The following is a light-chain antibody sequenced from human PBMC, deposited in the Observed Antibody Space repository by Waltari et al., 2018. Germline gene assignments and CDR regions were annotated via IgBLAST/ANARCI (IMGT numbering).Light chain of an antibody. Sequence: QSLVHRDGSTYLMWVQQMPSQSPRRLIYKVSYRESGVPDRFSGSVSDTDFTLKISRVEADDVGVYYCMQGTHWPYIFGQGTTLDI. CDR1: QSLVHRDGSTY. V-gene: IGKV2-30*02. J-gene: IGKJ2*01. CDR2: KVS. CDR3: MQGTHWPYI.